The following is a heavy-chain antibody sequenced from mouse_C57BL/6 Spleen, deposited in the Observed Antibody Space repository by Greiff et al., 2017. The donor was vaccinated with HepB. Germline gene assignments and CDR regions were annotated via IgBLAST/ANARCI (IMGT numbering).Heavy chain of an antibody. D-gene: IGHD1-1*01. CDR2: IYPGSGST. J-gene: IGHJ1*03. CDR1: GYTFTSYW. Sequence: VQLQQPGAELVKPGASVKMSCKASGYTFTSYWITWVKQRPGQGLEWIGDIYPGSGSTNYNEKFKSKATLTVDTASSTAYMQLSSLTSEDSAVYYCARRVLPHWYFDVWGTGTTVTVSS. CDR3: ARRVLPHWYFDV. V-gene: IGHV1-55*01.